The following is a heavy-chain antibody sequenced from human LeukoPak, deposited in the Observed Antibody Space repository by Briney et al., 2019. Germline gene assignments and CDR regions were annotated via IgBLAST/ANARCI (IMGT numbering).Heavy chain of an antibody. D-gene: IGHD2-2*01. CDR1: GFTLSNSW. CDR2: TNGDGSDT. Sequence: GGSLRLSCAASGFTLSNSWMHWVRQAPGKGLVWVSRTNGDGSDTSYADSVKGRFTISRDSATNTLYLQMNSLETEDTAVYYCAKPATSILIYFDSWGQGTLVTVSS. V-gene: IGHV3-74*01. CDR3: AKPATSILIYFDS. J-gene: IGHJ4*02.